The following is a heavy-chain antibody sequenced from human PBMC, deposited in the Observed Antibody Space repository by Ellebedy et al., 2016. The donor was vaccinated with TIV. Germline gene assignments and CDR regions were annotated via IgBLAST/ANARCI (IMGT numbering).Heavy chain of an antibody. Sequence: MPSEILSLTCTVSGGSITNYFWSWIRQPPGKGLEWIAYISYSGTTDYNPSLTSRVTMSVNTSNNQFSLKFSSVTAADTAVYYCARHSRNNYGYFAAPREYYYDYWGQGTLVTVSS. V-gene: IGHV4-59*08. CDR3: ARHSRNNYGYFAAPREYYYDY. D-gene: IGHD5-18*01. CDR1: GGSITNYF. J-gene: IGHJ4*02. CDR2: ISYSGTT.